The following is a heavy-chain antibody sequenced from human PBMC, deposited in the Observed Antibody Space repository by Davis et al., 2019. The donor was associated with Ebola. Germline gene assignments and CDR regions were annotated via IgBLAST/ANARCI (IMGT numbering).Heavy chain of an antibody. J-gene: IGHJ4*02. CDR3: AKNLWRRIGAAAGTSDF. V-gene: IGHV3-23*01. Sequence: PGGSLRLSCAASGFTFSSYWMSWVRQAPGQGLEWVAGISGEAITTFYAESVKGRFTISRDNSKNMLYLQMNSLRADDTAVYYCAKNLWRRIGAAAGTSDFWGQGALVTVSS. CDR1: GFTFSSYW. CDR2: ISGEAITT. D-gene: IGHD6-25*01.